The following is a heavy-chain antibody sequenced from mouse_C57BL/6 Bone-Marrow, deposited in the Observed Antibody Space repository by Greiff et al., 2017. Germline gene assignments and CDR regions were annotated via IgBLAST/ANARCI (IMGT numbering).Heavy chain of an antibody. CDR2: IEPENGDT. CDR3: TTGYFDV. Sequence: VQLKQSGAELVRPGASVKLSCTASGFNIKDDYMHWVKQRPEQGLEWIGWIEPENGDTEYASKFQGKATITADTSSNTAYLQLSSLTSEDTAVYYCTTGYFDVWGTGTTVTVSS. J-gene: IGHJ1*03. CDR1: GFNIKDDY. V-gene: IGHV14-4*01.